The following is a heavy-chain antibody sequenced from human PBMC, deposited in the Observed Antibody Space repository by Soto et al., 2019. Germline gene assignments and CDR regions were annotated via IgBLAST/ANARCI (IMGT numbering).Heavy chain of an antibody. CDR3: ARDTSRGEYDY. D-gene: IGHD3-10*01. CDR2: INVYNGNT. Sequence: QVQLVQSGAEVKKPGASVKVSCKASGYTFTSYGISWVRQAPGQGLEWMGWINVYNGNTNYAQKLQGRVTMTTDTSTRTAYLDLRSLRSDDTAVYFCARDTSRGEYDYWGQGPLFTVSS. V-gene: IGHV1-18*01. CDR1: GYTFTSYG. J-gene: IGHJ4*02.